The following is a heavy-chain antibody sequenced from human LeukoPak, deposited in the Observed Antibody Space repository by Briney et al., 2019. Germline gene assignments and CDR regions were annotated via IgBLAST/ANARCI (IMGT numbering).Heavy chain of an antibody. V-gene: IGHV1-24*01. D-gene: IGHD3-10*01. Sequence: GASVKVSCKVSGYTLTELSMHWVRQAPGKGREWMGGFDPEDGETIYAQKFQGRVTMTEDTSTDTAYMELSSLRSEDTAVYYCATGYGSGSYLPYYYMDVWGKGTTVTISS. CDR2: FDPEDGET. CDR1: GYTLTELS. J-gene: IGHJ6*03. CDR3: ATGYGSGSYLPYYYMDV.